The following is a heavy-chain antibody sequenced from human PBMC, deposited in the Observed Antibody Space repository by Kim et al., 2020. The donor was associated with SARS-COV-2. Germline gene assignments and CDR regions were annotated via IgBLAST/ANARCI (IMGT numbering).Heavy chain of an antibody. V-gene: IGHV3-23*01. CDR3: AKWGYCSSTSCPEQNAFDI. D-gene: IGHD2-2*01. CDR1: GFTFSSYA. Sequence: GGSLRLSCAASGFTFSSYAMSWVRQAPGKGLEWVSAISGSGGSTYYADSVKGRFTISRDNSKNTLYLQMNSLRAEDTAVYYCAKWGYCSSTSCPEQNAFDIWGQGTMVTVSS. J-gene: IGHJ3*02. CDR2: ISGSGGST.